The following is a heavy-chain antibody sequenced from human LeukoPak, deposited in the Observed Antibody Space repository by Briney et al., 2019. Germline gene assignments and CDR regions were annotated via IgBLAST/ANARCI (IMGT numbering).Heavy chain of an antibody. CDR1: GFTFTSYA. D-gene: IGHD3-10*01. V-gene: IGHV3-23*01. CDR2: ISGSGGGT. J-gene: IGHJ4*02. Sequence: TGGSLRLSCAASGFTFTSYAISWVRQAPGKGLEWVSGISGSGGGTYYADSVKGRFTISRDNSRNTLYLQMNSLRAEETAVYYCAKVYRSGTFPLDCWGQGTLVTVSS. CDR3: AKVYRSGTFPLDC.